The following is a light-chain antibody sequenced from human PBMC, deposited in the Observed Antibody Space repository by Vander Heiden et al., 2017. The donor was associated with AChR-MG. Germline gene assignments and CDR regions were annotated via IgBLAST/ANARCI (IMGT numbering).Light chain of an antibody. Sequence: SYELTQPPSVSVSPGQTARITCSGDALPKQYAYWYQQKPGQAPVLVIYNDSERPSGIPERVAGSSSGTTVTSTISGVQAEDEADYYCQSADSSGTYCVFGGGTKLTV. J-gene: IGLJ3*02. CDR2: NDS. CDR3: QSADSSGTYCV. V-gene: IGLV3-25*03. CDR1: ALPKQY.